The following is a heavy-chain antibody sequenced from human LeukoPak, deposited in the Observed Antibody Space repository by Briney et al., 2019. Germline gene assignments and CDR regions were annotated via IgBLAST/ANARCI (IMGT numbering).Heavy chain of an antibody. Sequence: GGSLRLSCAASGFTFSSYAMSWVRQAPGKGLEWVSAISGSGGSTYYADSVKGRFTISRDNSKNTLYLQMNSLRAEDTAVYYCAKDHPPRKCSSGWYQDYWGQGTLVTVSS. D-gene: IGHD6-19*01. J-gene: IGHJ4*02. CDR2: ISGSGGST. CDR1: GFTFSSYA. V-gene: IGHV3-23*01. CDR3: AKDHPPRKCSSGWYQDY.